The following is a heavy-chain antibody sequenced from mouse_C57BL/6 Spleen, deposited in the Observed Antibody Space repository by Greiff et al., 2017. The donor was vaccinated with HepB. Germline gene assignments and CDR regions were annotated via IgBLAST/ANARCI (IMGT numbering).Heavy chain of an antibody. V-gene: IGHV3-5*01. CDR1: GISITTGNYR. Sequence: EVKLMESGPGLVKPSQTVFLTCTVTGISITTGNYRWSWIRQFPGHKLEWIGYIYYSGTITYNPSLTSRTTITRDTPKNQFFLEMNSLTAEDTATYYCARDGDGNFDVRGTGTTVTVSS. J-gene: IGHJ1*03. D-gene: IGHD2-3*01. CDR2: IYYSGTI. CDR3: ARDGDGNFDV.